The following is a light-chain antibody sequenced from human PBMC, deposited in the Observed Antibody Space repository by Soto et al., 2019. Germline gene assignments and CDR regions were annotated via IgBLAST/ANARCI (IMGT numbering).Light chain of an antibody. CDR1: QDIMHY. CDR2: DGS. V-gene: IGKV1-33*01. J-gene: IGKJ4*01. Sequence: DIQLTQSPSSLSASVGDRVTITCQASQDIMHYLNWYQQRPGKAPKLLIYDGSNLETGVPMRFSGSGSGTDFTLTISSLQPEDLGTYDCQQYDNPVTFGGGTKVEMK. CDR3: QQYDNPVT.